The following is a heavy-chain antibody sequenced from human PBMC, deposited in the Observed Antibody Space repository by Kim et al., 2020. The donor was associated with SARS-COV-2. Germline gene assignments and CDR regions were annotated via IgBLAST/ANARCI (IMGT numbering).Heavy chain of an antibody. V-gene: IGHV3-53*01. CDR1: GFTVSSNY. CDR2: IYSGGST. D-gene: IGHD6-13*01. Sequence: GGSLRLSCAASGFTVSSNYMSWVRQAPGKGLEWVSVIYSGGSTYYADSVKGRFTISRDNSKNTLYLQMNSLRAEDTAVYYCARDSGAGGGRIAAANWGQGTLVTVSS. J-gene: IGHJ4*02. CDR3: ARDSGAGGGRIAAAN.